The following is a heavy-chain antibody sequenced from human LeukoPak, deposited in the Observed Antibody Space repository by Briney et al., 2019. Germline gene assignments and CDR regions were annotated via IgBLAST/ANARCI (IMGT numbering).Heavy chain of an antibody. Sequence: SETLSLTCTVSGGSISSGDYYRSWIRQPPGEGLEWIGYIYYSGSTYYNPSLKSRVTISVDTSKNQFSLKLSSVTAADTAVYYCARDLGYYDFWSGYYYYYYMDVWGKGTTVTVSS. J-gene: IGHJ6*03. V-gene: IGHV4-30-4*08. CDR1: GGSISSGDYY. CDR3: ARDLGYYDFWSGYYYYYYMDV. CDR2: IYYSGST. D-gene: IGHD3-3*01.